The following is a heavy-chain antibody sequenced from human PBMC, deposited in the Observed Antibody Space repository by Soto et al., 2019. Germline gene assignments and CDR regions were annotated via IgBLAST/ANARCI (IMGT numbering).Heavy chain of an antibody. CDR1: CGAFSGYY. Sequence: SGTLSLTFAVCCGAFSGYYWRWIRHPPGKGLEWSLGINHSGSTNYNPSLKSRVTISVDTSKNQFSLKLSSVTAADTAVYYCARKMPTMIVVVIQNWFDPWGQGTLVTVSS. CDR2: INHSGST. V-gene: IGHV4-34*01. J-gene: IGHJ5*02. CDR3: ARKMPTMIVVVIQNWFDP. D-gene: IGHD3-22*01.